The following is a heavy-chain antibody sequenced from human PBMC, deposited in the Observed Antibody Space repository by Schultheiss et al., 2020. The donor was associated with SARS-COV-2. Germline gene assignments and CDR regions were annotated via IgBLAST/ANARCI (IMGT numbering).Heavy chain of an antibody. J-gene: IGHJ6*02. D-gene: IGHD3-16*02. Sequence: GGSLRLSCAASGFTFSSYGMHWVRQAPGKGLEWVAVISYDGSNKYYADSVKGRFTISRDNSKNTLYLQMNSLRAEDTAVYYCAKDIAINYYYGMDVWGQGTTVTVSS. CDR3: AKDIAINYYYGMDV. CDR1: GFTFSSYG. V-gene: IGHV3-30*18. CDR2: ISYDGSNK.